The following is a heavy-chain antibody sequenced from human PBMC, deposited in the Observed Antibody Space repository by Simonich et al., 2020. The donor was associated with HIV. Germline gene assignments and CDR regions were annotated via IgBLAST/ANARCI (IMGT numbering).Heavy chain of an antibody. V-gene: IGHV4-34*12. J-gene: IGHJ4*02. CDR3: ARLDYNYGLDN. Sequence: QVQLQQWGAGLLKPSETLSLTCAVYGGSLRGYFWTWIRQPPGKGLEWIGENIQSGGTNYHPSIKSRVTISVDTSKNQFSLKLSSVTAADTAVYYCARLDYNYGLDNWGQGTLVTVSS. CDR1: GGSLRGYF. D-gene: IGHD5-18*01. CDR2: NIQSGGT.